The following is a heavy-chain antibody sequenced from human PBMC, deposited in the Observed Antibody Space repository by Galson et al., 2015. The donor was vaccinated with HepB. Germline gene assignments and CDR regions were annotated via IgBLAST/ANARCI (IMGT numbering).Heavy chain of an antibody. CDR3: ARDRATFQYSSSWYNWFDP. CDR1: GFTFSSYS. D-gene: IGHD6-13*01. J-gene: IGHJ5*02. Sequence: SLRLSCAASGFTFSSYSMNWVRQAPGKGLEWVSYISSSSSTIYYADSVKGRFTISRDNAKNSLYLQMNSLRDEDTAVYYCARDRATFQYSSSWYNWFDPWGQGTLVTVSS. CDR2: ISSSSSTI. V-gene: IGHV3-48*02.